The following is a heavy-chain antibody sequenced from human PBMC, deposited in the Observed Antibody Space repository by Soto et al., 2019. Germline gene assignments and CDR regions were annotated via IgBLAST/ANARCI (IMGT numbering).Heavy chain of an antibody. D-gene: IGHD2-8*01. Sequence: SETLSLTGTVSGGSVSNSNYYWGWIRQSPGKGLEWIGSVYYRGRSYSKSSVKSRVTISVDTSKNQFSLNLDSVTASDTAVYYCVSQRTSVLTQAYFDYWGPGALVTVSS. J-gene: IGHJ4*02. CDR1: GGSVSNSNYY. CDR2: VYYRGRS. CDR3: VSQRTSVLTQAYFDY. V-gene: IGHV4-39*01.